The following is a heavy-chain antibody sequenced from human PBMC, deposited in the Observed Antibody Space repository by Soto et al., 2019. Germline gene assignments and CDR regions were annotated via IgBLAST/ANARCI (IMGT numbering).Heavy chain of an antibody. CDR2: TRNKANSYTT. CDR1: GFTFSDHY. D-gene: IGHD2-15*01. CDR3: ASGGYCSGGSCEGLFDY. Sequence: GGSLRLSCAASGFTFSDHYKDWVRQAPGKGLEWVGRTRNKANSYTTEYAASVKGRFTISRDDSKNSLYLQMNSLKTEDTAVYYCASGGYCSGGSCEGLFDYWGQGTLVTVSS. J-gene: IGHJ4*02. V-gene: IGHV3-72*01.